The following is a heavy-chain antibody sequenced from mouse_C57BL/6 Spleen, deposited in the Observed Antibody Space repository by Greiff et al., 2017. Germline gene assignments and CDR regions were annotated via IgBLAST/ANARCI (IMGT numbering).Heavy chain of an antibody. D-gene: IGHD4-1*01. V-gene: IGHV1-52*01. Sequence: VPLQQPGAELVRPGSSVKLSCKASGYTFTSYWMHWVKQRPIQGLEWIGNIDPSDSGTHYNQKFKDKATLTVDKSSSTAYMQLSSLTSEDSAVYCCASIWAVGYWGQGTTLTVSS. CDR2: IDPSDSGT. J-gene: IGHJ2*01. CDR3: ASIWAVGY. CDR1: GYTFTSYW.